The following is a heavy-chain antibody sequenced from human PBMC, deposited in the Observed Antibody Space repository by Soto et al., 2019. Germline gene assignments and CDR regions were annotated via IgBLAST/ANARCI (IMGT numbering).Heavy chain of an antibody. D-gene: IGHD3-10*01. J-gene: IGHJ4*02. CDR1: GFTFSSYG. CDR2: IWYDGSNK. CDR3: ARDLRTMVRGGRAFDY. Sequence: GGSLRLSCAASGFTFSSYGMHWVRQAPGKGLEWVAVIWYDGSNKYYADSVKGRFTISRDNSKNTLYLQMNSLRAEDTAVYYCARDLRTMVRGGRAFDYWGQGTLVTVSS. V-gene: IGHV3-33*01.